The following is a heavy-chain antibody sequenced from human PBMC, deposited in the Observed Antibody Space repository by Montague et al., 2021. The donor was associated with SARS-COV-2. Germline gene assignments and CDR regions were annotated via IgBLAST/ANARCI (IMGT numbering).Heavy chain of an antibody. CDR3: ARVLGGHYGMDV. D-gene: IGHD2/OR15-2a*01. Sequence: SLGLSCAASGFTFSSYAMHWVRQAPGKGLEWVAVISYDGSNKYYADSVKGRFTISRDNSKNTLYLQMNSLRAEDTAVYYCARVLGGHYGMDVWGQGTTVTVSS. CDR1: GFTFSSYA. J-gene: IGHJ6*02. CDR2: ISYDGSNK. V-gene: IGHV3-30-3*01.